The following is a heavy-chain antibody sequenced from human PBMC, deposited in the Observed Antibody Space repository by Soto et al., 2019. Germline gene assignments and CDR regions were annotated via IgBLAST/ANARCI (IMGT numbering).Heavy chain of an antibody. J-gene: IGHJ3*02. CDR2: IIPIFGTA. CDR3: ARFEAERHAFDI. CDR1: GGTFSSYA. Sequence: QVQLVQSGAEVKKPGSSVKVSCKASGGTFSSYAISWVRQAPGQGLEWMGGIIPIFGTANYAQKFQGRVTMTADESTSTAYMELSSLRSEDPAVDYCARFEAERHAFDIWCQGTMVTVA. V-gene: IGHV1-69*01. D-gene: IGHD3-9*01.